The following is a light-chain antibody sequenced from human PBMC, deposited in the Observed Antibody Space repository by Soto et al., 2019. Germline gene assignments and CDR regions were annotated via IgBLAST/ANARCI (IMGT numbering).Light chain of an antibody. CDR2: DAS. CDR1: QSFRTY. V-gene: IGKV3-11*01. CDR3: QQRSNWPT. J-gene: IGKJ1*01. Sequence: EIVLTQSPATLSLSPGERATLSCRASQSFRTYLAWYQQKPGQAPRLLIYDASRRVTGIPPRFSGSGSGTDFTLTISSLEPEDFAVYYCQQRSNWPTFGQGTKVDIK.